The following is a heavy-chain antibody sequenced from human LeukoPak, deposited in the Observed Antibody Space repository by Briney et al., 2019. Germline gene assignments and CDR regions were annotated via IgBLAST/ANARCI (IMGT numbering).Heavy chain of an antibody. J-gene: IGHJ4*02. CDR1: GVSINTCCYY. CDR3: ARGRSYGFDFDS. Sequence: SETLSLTCAVSGVSINTCCYYWTWIRPPPGKGLEWIGYKYYSGSTRYNSSLRSRLTISLDTSKNQFSLRLTSVTAADTAVYYCARGRSYGFDFDSWGQGTLVIVSS. V-gene: IGHV4-61*01. CDR2: KYYSGST. D-gene: IGHD3-16*01.